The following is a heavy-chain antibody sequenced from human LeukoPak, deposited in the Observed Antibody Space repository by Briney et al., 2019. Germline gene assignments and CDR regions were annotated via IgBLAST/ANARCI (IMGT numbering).Heavy chain of an antibody. CDR3: ARRSSGMIVVSKEPMNAFDI. J-gene: IGHJ3*02. CDR1: GGSISSSSYY. D-gene: IGHD3-22*01. Sequence: PSETLSLTCTVSGGSISSSSYYWGWIRQPPGKGLEWIGSIYYSGSTYYNPSLKSRVTISVDTSKNQFSLKLSSVTAADTAVYYCARRSSGMIVVSKEPMNAFDIWGQGTMVTVSS. V-gene: IGHV4-39*01. CDR2: IYYSGST.